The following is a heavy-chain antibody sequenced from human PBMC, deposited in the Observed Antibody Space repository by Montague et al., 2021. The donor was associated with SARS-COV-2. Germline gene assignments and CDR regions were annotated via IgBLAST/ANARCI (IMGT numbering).Heavy chain of an antibody. J-gene: IGHJ4*02. CDR1: GFTFSSYA. V-gene: IGHV3-23*01. CDR3: AKDGHYDFWSGYYFDY. D-gene: IGHD3-3*01. CDR2: ISGSGGST. Sequence: SLRLSCAASGFTFSSYAMSWVRQAPGKGLEWVSAISGSGGSTYXXXSXXXRFTISRDNSKNTLYLQMNSLRAEDTAVYYCAKDGHYDFWSGYYFDYWGQGTLVTVSS.